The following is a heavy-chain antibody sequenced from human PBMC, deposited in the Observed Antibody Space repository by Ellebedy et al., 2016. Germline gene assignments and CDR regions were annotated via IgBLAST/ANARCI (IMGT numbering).Heavy chain of an antibody. Sequence: SGPTLVKPTQTLTLTCTFSGLSLTSSGVGVGWIRQPPGKALEWLALIYWDDDKRYSPSLKSRLTITKDTSKNQVVLTMTNMDPVDTATYYCARTQGFYSSGWFWLDYWGQGTLVTVSS. D-gene: IGHD6-19*01. J-gene: IGHJ4*02. CDR2: IYWDDDK. V-gene: IGHV2-5*02. CDR3: ARTQGFYSSGWFWLDY. CDR1: GLSLTSSGVG.